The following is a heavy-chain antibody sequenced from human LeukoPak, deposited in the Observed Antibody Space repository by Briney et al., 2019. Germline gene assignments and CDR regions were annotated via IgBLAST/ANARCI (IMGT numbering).Heavy chain of an antibody. CDR2: IYTSGST. J-gene: IGHJ6*03. CDR1: GGSISSYY. D-gene: IGHD5-18*01. Sequence: PSETLSLTCTVSGGSISSYYWSWIRQPAGKGLEWIGRIYTSGSTNYNPSLKSRVTMSVDTSKNQFSLRLSSVTAADTAVYYCARDLGAYSYAEFSYYYYYMDVWGKGTTVTISS. V-gene: IGHV4-4*07. CDR3: ARDLGAYSYAEFSYYYYYMDV.